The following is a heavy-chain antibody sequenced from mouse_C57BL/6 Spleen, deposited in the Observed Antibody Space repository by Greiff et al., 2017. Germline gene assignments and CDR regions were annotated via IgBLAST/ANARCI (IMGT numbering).Heavy chain of an antibody. CDR3: TSYGNYGGENAMDY. V-gene: IGHV14-4*01. CDR2: IDPENGDT. D-gene: IGHD2-1*01. CDR1: GFNIKDDY. Sequence: EVQLQQSGAELVRPGASVKLSCTASGFNIKDDYMHWVKQRPEQGLEWIGWIDPENGDTEYASKFQGKATITADTSSNTAYLQLSSLTSEDTAVYYCTSYGNYGGENAMDYWGQGTSVTVSS. J-gene: IGHJ4*01.